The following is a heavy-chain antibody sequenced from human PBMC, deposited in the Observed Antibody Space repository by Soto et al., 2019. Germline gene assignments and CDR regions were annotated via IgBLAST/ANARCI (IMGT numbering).Heavy chain of an antibody. D-gene: IGHD3-10*01. CDR1: GATFTFYS. V-gene: IGHV1-69*02. J-gene: IGHJ4*02. CDR2: INPILSMS. CDR3: ASSYGSGYRAFDY. Sequence: QVQLVQSGAEVKKPGSSVRVSCKASGATFTFYSINWVRQAPGLGLEWMGRINPILSMSNYAQRFQGRVTXTXDXXTSTAYMELSSLRSEDTAMYYCASSYGSGYRAFDYWGQGALVTVSS.